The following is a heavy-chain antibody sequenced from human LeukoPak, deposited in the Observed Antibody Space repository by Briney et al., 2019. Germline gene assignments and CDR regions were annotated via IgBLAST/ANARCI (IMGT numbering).Heavy chain of an antibody. CDR1: GFTFSSYA. D-gene: IGHD1-14*01. J-gene: IGHJ3*02. V-gene: IGHV3-64*01. CDR3: ARARSGPDRAFDI. Sequence: PGGSLRLSCAASGFTFSSYAMHWVRQAPGKGLEYVSVISSNGGSTYYANSVKGRFTISRDNSKNTLYLQMGSLRAEDMAVYYCARARSGPDRAFDIWGQGTMVTVSS. CDR2: ISSNGGST.